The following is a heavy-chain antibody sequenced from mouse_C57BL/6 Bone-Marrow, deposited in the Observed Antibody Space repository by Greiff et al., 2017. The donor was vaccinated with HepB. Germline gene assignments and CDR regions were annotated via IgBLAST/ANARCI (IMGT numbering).Heavy chain of an antibody. V-gene: IGHV1-15*01. Sequence: QVQLQQSGAELVRPGASVTLSCKASGYTFTDYEMHWVKQTPVHGLEWIGAIDPETGGTAYNQKFKGKAILTADKSSSTAYMELRSLTSEDSAVYYCTRRSLPVYAMDYWYQGTSVTVSS. CDR3: TRRSLPVYAMDY. CDR2: IDPETGGT. J-gene: IGHJ4*01. CDR1: GYTFTDYE.